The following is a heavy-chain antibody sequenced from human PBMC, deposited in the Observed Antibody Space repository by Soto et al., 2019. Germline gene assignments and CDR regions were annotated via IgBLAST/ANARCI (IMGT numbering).Heavy chain of an antibody. CDR1: GGTFSSYT. CDR2: IIPILGIA. J-gene: IGHJ6*02. Sequence: SVKVSCKASGGTFSSYTISWVRQAPGQGLEWMGRIIPILGIANYAQKFQGRVTITADKSTSTAYMELSSLRSEDTAVYYCARPIAAATVVDYHYGMDVWGQGTTVTVS. V-gene: IGHV1-69*02. CDR3: ARPIAAATVVDYHYGMDV. D-gene: IGHD6-13*01.